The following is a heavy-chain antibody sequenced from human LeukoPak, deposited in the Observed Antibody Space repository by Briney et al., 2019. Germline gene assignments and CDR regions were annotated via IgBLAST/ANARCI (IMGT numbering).Heavy chain of an antibody. CDR2: INPNSGGT. V-gene: IGHV1-2*02. Sequence: ASVKVSCKASGYTFTGYYMHWVRQAPGQGLEWMGWINPNSGGTNYAQKFQGRVTMTRDTSISTAYMELRSLRSDDTAVYYCARDSDMVRGVTGGDYWGQGTLVTVSS. J-gene: IGHJ4*02. CDR1: GYTFTGYY. D-gene: IGHD3-10*01. CDR3: ARDSDMVRGVTGGDY.